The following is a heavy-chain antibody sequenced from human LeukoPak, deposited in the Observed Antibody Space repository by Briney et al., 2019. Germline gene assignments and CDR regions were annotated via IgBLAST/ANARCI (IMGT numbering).Heavy chain of an antibody. CDR2: IYSGGST. V-gene: IGHV3-53*01. Sequence: GGSLRLSCAASGFTVSSNYTTWVRQAPGKGLEWVSVIYSGGSTYYADSVKGRFTISRDNSRNTVYLQMNSLRAEDTAVYYCANGYVSANKFDYWGQGTLVTVSS. CDR3: ANGYVSANKFDY. CDR1: GFTVSSNY. J-gene: IGHJ4*02. D-gene: IGHD1/OR15-1a*01.